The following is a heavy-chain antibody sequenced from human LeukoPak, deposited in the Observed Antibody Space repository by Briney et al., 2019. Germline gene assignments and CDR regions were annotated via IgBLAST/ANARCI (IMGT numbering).Heavy chain of an antibody. CDR2: TYYRSKWYN. CDR3: ARSRFGVVMTYYYYYMDV. CDR1: GDSVSSNSAA. V-gene: IGHV6-1*01. J-gene: IGHJ6*03. Sequence: PSQTLSLTCAISGDSVSSNSAAWNWIRQSPSRGPEWLGRTYYRSKWYNDYAVSVKSRITINPDTSKNQFSLQLNSVTPEDTAVYYCARSRFGVVMTYYYYYMDVWGKGTTVTVSS. D-gene: IGHD3-3*01.